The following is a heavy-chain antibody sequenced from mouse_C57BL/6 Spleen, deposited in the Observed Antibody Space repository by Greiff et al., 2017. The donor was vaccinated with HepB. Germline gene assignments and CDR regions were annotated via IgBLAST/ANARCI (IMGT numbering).Heavy chain of an antibody. D-gene: IGHD1-1*01. Sequence: EVQLQQSGPELVKPGASVKISCKASGYTFTDYYMNWVKQSHGKSLEWIGDINPNNGGTSYNQKFKGKATLTVDKSSSTAYMELRSLTSEDSAVYYCARGSFYYGGVWGTGTTVTVSS. J-gene: IGHJ1*03. CDR1: GYTFTDYY. V-gene: IGHV1-26*01. CDR3: ARGSFYYGGV. CDR2: INPNNGGT.